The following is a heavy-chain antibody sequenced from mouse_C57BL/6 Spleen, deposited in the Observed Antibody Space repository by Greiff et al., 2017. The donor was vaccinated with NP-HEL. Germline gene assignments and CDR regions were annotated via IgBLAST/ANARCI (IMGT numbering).Heavy chain of an antibody. Sequence: QVQLQQSGPELVKPGASVKISCKASGYAFSSSWMNWVKQRPGKGLEWIGRIYPGDGDTNYNGKFKGKATLTADKSSSTAYMQLSSLTSEDSAVYICAREDDGYYISYAMDYWGQGTSVTVSS. J-gene: IGHJ4*01. V-gene: IGHV1-82*01. CDR1: GYAFSSSW. D-gene: IGHD2-3*01. CDR3: AREDDGYYISYAMDY. CDR2: IYPGDGDT.